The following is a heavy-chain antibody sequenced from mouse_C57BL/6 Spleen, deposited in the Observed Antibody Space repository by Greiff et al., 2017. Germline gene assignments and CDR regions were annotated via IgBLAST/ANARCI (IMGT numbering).Heavy chain of an antibody. J-gene: IGHJ3*01. CDR2: IDPNSGGT. D-gene: IGHD1-1*01. V-gene: IGHV1-72*01. CDR3: AGSDYYYGSSYEFAY. Sequence: QVQLQQPGAELVKPGASVKLSCKASGYTFTSYWMHWVKQRPGRGLEWIGRIDPNSGGTKYNEKFKSKATLTVDKPSSPAYMQLSSLTSEDSAVYYCAGSDYYYGSSYEFAYWGQGTLVTVSA. CDR1: GYTFTSYW.